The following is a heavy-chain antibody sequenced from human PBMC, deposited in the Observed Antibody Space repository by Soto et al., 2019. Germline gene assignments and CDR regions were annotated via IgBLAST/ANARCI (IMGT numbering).Heavy chain of an antibody. Sequence: GSLRLSCSVSGFTFSSYAMHWVRQAPGKGLEYVASISSDGASTYHADSVKGRFIISRDNSKNTLYLQMSSLRPEDTAVYYCVKDRYVDYWGQGILVTVSS. J-gene: IGHJ4*02. CDR2: ISSDGAST. V-gene: IGHV3-64D*06. CDR3: VKDRYVDY. CDR1: GFTFSSYA.